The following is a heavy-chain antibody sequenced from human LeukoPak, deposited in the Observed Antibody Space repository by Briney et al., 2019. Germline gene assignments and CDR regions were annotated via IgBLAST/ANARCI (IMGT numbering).Heavy chain of an antibody. Sequence: NASETLSLTCTVSGGSISSYYWSWIRQPAGKGLEWIGRIYTSGSTNYNPSLKSRVTMSVDTSKNQFSLKLSSVTAADTAVYYCARVIRYFDWLLDSDYFDYWGQGTLVTVSS. J-gene: IGHJ4*02. V-gene: IGHV4-4*07. CDR2: IYTSGST. D-gene: IGHD3-9*01. CDR3: ARVIRYFDWLLDSDYFDY. CDR1: GGSISSYY.